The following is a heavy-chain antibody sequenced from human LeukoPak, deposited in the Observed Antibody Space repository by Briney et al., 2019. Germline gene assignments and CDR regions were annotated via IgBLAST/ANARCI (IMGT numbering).Heavy chain of an antibody. J-gene: IGHJ4*02. CDR2: IYYSGST. CDR3: ARYIAVARIKSFDY. D-gene: IGHD6-19*01. Sequence: TSETLSLTCTVSGGSISSYYWSWIRQPPGKGLEWIGYIYYSGSTNYNPSLKSRVTISVDTSKNQFSLKLSSVTAADTAVYYCARYIAVARIKSFDYWGQGTLVTVSS. CDR1: GGSISSYY. V-gene: IGHV4-59*01.